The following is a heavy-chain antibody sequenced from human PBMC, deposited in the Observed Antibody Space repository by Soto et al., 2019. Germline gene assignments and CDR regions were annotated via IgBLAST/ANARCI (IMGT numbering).Heavy chain of an antibody. CDR1: GGSVSNDAYY. J-gene: IGHJ4*02. CDR3: ASLGIGWEFPFDH. D-gene: IGHD1-26*01. Sequence: QVQLQESGPGLMKPSETLSLTCTVSGGSVSNDAYYWSWIRQPPGKGLEWIGYIYHSGSTYYNPSRNSRVIISVDMSDNQFFLRLNSVTAADTAGYYCASLGIGWEFPFDHWGQGTLVNVSS. V-gene: IGHV4-61*08. CDR2: IYHSGST.